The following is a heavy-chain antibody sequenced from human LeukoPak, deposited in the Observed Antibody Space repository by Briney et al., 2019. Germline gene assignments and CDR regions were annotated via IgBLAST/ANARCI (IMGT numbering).Heavy chain of an antibody. V-gene: IGHV4-34*01. CDR3: ARGNYDFWSGYLADRYYFDY. D-gene: IGHD3-3*01. Sequence: PSETLSLTCAVYGGSFSGYYWSWIRQPPGKGLEWIGEINHSGSTNYNPSLKSRVTISVDTSKNQFSLKLSSVTAADTAVYYCARGNYDFWSGYLADRYYFDYWGQGTLVTVSS. CDR1: GGSFSGYY. J-gene: IGHJ4*02. CDR2: INHSGST.